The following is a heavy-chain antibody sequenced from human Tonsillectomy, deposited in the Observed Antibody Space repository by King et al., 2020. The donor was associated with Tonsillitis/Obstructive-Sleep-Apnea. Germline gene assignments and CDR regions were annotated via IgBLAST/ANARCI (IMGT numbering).Heavy chain of an antibody. CDR3: ARDESVAGVH. CDR2: ISYDGSNK. V-gene: IGHV3-30*01. J-gene: IGHJ4*02. D-gene: IGHD1-1*01. CDR1: GFTFSSYA. Sequence: VQLVESGGGVVQPGRSLRLSCAASGFTFSSYAMHWVRQAPVKGLDWVAVISYDGSNKYYADSVKGRFTISRDNSKNTLYLQMNSLRAEDTAVYYCARDESVAGVHWGQGTLVTVSS.